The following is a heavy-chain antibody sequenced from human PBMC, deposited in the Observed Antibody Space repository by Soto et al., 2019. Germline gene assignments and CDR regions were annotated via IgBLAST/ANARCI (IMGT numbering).Heavy chain of an antibody. Sequence: GASVKVSCKASGYTFTSYGISWVRQAPGQGLEWMGWISAYNGNTNYADSVKGRFTISRDNSKNTLYLQMNSLRAEDTAVYYCARPRGWYGGAFDIWGQGTMVTVSS. D-gene: IGHD6-19*01. CDR1: GYTFTSYG. CDR2: ISAYNGNT. V-gene: IGHV1-18*01. J-gene: IGHJ3*02. CDR3: ARPRGWYGGAFDI.